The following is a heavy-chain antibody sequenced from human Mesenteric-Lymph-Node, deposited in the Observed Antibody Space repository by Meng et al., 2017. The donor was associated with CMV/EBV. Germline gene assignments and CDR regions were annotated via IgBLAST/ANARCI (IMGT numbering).Heavy chain of an antibody. CDR1: GFTFDDYA. V-gene: IGHV3-43D*03. J-gene: IGHJ6*01. Sequence: GESLKISCAASGFTFDDYAMHWVRQAPGKGLEWVSLISWDGGSTYYADSVKGRFTISRDNSKNSLYLQMNSLRAEDTALYYCAKDGFYGDYGERYYGMDVWGKGPRSPSPQ. CDR3: AKDGFYGDYGERYYGMDV. CDR2: ISWDGGST. D-gene: IGHD4-17*01.